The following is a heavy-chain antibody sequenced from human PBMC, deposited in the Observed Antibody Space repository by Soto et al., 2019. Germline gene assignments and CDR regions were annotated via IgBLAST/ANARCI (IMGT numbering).Heavy chain of an antibody. J-gene: IGHJ5*02. V-gene: IGHV4-59*08. CDR3: ARPARDGGGGHSLFDP. D-gene: IGHD3-16*01. CDR2: ISHGGSA. CDR1: GGSIGTSY. Sequence: SETLSLTCTVSGGSIGTSYWNWIRQSPGKGLQWIGYISHGGSATYNPSLKSRVTISVDTSKNQFSLKLNSVTAADTAVYYCARPARDGGGGHSLFDPWGQGTLVIVSS.